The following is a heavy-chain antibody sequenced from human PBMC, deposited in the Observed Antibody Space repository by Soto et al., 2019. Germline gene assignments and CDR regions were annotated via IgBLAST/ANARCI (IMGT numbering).Heavy chain of an antibody. CDR3: ARDSSNYAFDY. CDR2: IYYTGTT. V-gene: IGHV4-59*01. CDR1: GGTLNNYS. Sequence: AETLTLTCTASGGTLNNYSRSWIRMAPGKGLEWIGYIYYTGTTKYNASPKNRVTMFVDASKDEFSLKMTSMTAADMDYYCCARDSSNYAFDYWGQGTQVTVSS. D-gene: IGHD3-10*01. J-gene: IGHJ4*02.